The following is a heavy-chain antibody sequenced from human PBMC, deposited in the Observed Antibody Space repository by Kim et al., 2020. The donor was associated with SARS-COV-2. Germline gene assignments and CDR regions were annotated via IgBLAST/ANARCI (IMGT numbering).Heavy chain of an antibody. J-gene: IGHJ6*02. D-gene: IGHD1-1*01. CDR3: AREGYNWNEDPYYYYYGMDV. CDR1: GFTFSSYG. Sequence: GGSLRLSCAASGFTFSSYGMHWVRQAPGKGLEWVAVIWYDGSNKYYADSVKGRFTISRDNSKNTLYLQMNSLRAEDTAVYYCAREGYNWNEDPYYYYYGMDVWGQGTTVTVSS. V-gene: IGHV3-33*01. CDR2: IWYDGSNK.